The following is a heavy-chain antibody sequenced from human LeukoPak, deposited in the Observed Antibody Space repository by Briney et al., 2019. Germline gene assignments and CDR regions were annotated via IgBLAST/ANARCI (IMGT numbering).Heavy chain of an antibody. D-gene: IGHD3-3*01. J-gene: IGHJ4*02. Sequence: PSETLSLTCTVTGYSISSGYYWGWIRQPPGKGLEWIGSIYHSGSTYYNPSLKSRVTISVDTSKNQFSLKLSSVTAADTAVYYCARSSSGDFWSGYTLSYFDYWGQGTLVTVSS. CDR1: GYSISSGYY. CDR3: ARSSSGDFWSGYTLSYFDY. CDR2: IYHSGST. V-gene: IGHV4-38-2*02.